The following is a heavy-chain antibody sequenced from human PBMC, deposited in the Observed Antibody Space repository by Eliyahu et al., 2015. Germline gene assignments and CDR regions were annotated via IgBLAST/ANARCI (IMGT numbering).Heavy chain of an antibody. D-gene: IGHD2-8*02. J-gene: IGHJ5*02. CDR1: GGSISXSSYY. V-gene: IGHV4-39*01. Sequence: QLQLQESVPGLVKPSETLSLTCTVXGGSISXSSYYWGWIRXPPGKGLEWIGSIYYSGSTYYNPSLKSRVTISVDTSKNQFSLKLSSVTAADTAVYYCARHIVLVVYAPYWFDPWGQGTLVTVSS. CDR2: IYYSGST. CDR3: ARHIVLVVYAPYWFDP.